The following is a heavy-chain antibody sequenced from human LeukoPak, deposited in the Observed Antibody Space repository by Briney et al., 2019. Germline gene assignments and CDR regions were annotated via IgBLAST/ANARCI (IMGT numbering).Heavy chain of an antibody. CDR3: ARAATIHNWFDP. D-gene: IGHD3-9*01. J-gene: IGHJ5*02. CDR1: GYTFTSYY. CDR2: INPSGGST. Sequence: ASVRVSCKASGYTFTSYYMHWVRQAPGQGLEWMGIINPSGGSTSYAQKFQGRVTMTRDTSTSTVYMELSSLRSEDTAVYYCARAATIHNWFDPWGQGTLVTVSS. V-gene: IGHV1-46*01.